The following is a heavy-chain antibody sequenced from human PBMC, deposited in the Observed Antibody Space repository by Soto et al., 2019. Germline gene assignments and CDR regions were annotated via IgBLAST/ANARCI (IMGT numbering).Heavy chain of an antibody. V-gene: IGHV5-10-1*01. J-gene: IGHJ6*02. CDR3: ARRQQWLVRGDYYYYGMDV. CDR2: IDPSDSYT. Sequence: PGESLKISCKGSGYSFTSYRISWVRQMPGKGLEWMGRIDPSDSYTNYSPSFQGHVTISADKSISTAYLQWSSLKASDTAMYYCARRQQWLVRGDYYYYGMDVWGQGTTVTVSS. CDR1: GYSFTSYR. D-gene: IGHD6-19*01.